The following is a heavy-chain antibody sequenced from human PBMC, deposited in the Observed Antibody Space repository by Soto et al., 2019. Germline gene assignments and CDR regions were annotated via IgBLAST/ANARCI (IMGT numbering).Heavy chain of an antibody. V-gene: IGHV2-5*02. Sequence: QITLKESGPTLVKPTQTLTLTCTFSGFSLSTSGVGVGWIRQPPGKALEWLALIYWDDDKRYSPSLKSRLTITKATSKTQLVLTMTNMDPVDTATYYCAHSLIPNWGSRGAFDYWGQGTLVTVSS. CDR3: AHSLIPNWGSRGAFDY. D-gene: IGHD7-27*01. CDR2: IYWDDDK. J-gene: IGHJ4*02. CDR1: GFSLSTSGVG.